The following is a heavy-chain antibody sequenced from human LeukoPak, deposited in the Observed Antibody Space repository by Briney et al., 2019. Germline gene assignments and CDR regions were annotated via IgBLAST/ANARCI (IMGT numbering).Heavy chain of an antibody. Sequence: GGSLRLSCAASGFTFSSYSVSWVRQAPGEGLEWVSHISSSSSAIYYADSVKGRFTISRDNAKNSLYLQMSSLGAEGTAIYYCSRDRGGGDIYFDYWGQGTLVTVSS. CDR3: SRDRGGGDIYFDY. V-gene: IGHV3-48*04. D-gene: IGHD2-21*02. CDR1: GFTFSSYS. J-gene: IGHJ4*02. CDR2: ISSSSSAI.